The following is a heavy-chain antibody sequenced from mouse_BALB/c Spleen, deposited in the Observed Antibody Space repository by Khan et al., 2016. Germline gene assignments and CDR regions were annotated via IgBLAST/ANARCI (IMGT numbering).Heavy chain of an antibody. Sequence: EVELVESGGGLVQPGGSLRLSCATSGFTFTDYYMSWVRQPPGKALEWLGFIRNKANGYTTEYSASVKGRFTISRDNSQSILYLQMNTLKAEDSATYYCAGLSWLRRDWYFDVWGAGTTVTVSS. CDR1: GFTFTDYY. CDR3: AGLSWLRRDWYFDV. CDR2: IRNKANGYTT. J-gene: IGHJ1*01. V-gene: IGHV7-3*02. D-gene: IGHD2-2*01.